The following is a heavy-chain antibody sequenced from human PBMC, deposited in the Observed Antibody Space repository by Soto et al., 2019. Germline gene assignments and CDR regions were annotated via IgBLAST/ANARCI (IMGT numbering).Heavy chain of an antibody. CDR3: TRDDVIGRNYTGFHF. J-gene: IGHJ4*02. V-gene: IGHV3-30*19. CDR1: GFRFRDFG. CDR2: IRFDGTNP. D-gene: IGHD3-3*01. Sequence: QVQMVESGGGVVQPGTSLRLSCAASGFRFRDFGMQWVRQAPGKGLEWVAIIRFDGTNPYYADSVKGRFTVSRDNSKKMLFLQMNSLRVDDMAMYYCTRDDVIGRNYTGFHFWGQGTLVFVSS.